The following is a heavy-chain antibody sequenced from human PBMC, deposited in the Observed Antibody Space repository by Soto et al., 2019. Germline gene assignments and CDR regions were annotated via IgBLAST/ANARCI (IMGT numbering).Heavy chain of an antibody. J-gene: IGHJ4*02. CDR1: GYTFTSYG. Sequence: GASVKVSCKASGYTFTSYGISWVRQAPGQGLEWMGWISAYNGNTNYAQKLQGRVTMTTDTSTSTAYMELRSLRSDDTAVYYCARHWEGYCSGGSCYPTGYCGQGTLVIVSS. V-gene: IGHV1-18*01. D-gene: IGHD2-15*01. CDR2: ISAYNGNT. CDR3: ARHWEGYCSGGSCYPTGY.